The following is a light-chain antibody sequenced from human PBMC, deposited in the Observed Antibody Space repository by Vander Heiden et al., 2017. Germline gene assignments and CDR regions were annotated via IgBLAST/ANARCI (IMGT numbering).Light chain of an antibody. Sequence: IVMPQSPLPLPVTPGEPSSTSCRTSQSLLHSNGYNYLDWYLQKPGQSPQLLIYLGSNRASGVPDRFSGSGSGTDFTLKISRVEAEDVGVYYCMQALQTPYTFGGGTKVEIK. CDR2: LGS. V-gene: IGKV2-28*01. CDR3: MQALQTPYT. CDR1: QSLLHSNGYNY. J-gene: IGKJ4*01.